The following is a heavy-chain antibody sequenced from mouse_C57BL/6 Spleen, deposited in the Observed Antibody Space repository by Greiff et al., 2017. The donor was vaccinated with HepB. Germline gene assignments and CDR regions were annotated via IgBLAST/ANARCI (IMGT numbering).Heavy chain of an antibody. J-gene: IGHJ2*01. Sequence: QVQLQQPGAELVRPGTSVKLSCKASGYTFTSYWMHWVKQRPGQGLEWIGVIDPSDSYTNYNQKFKGKATLTVDTSSSTAYMQLSSLTSEDSAVYYCAREGYSYFDYWGQGTTLTVSS. V-gene: IGHV1-59*01. CDR3: AREGYSYFDY. D-gene: IGHD2-3*01. CDR1: GYTFTSYW. CDR2: IDPSDSYT.